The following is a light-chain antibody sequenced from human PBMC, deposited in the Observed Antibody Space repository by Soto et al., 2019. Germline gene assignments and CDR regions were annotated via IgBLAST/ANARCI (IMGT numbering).Light chain of an antibody. CDR3: QQYNNWPRGT. Sequence: EIVLTQSPDTLSLSPGERATLSCRASQSVSNYLTWYQQKPGQGPRLLIYDSSNRAPGIPPRFSGSGSGTDFTLTINSLEPEDFAIYYCQQYNNWPRGTFGQGTKVDI. CDR1: QSVSNY. V-gene: IGKV3-11*01. J-gene: IGKJ1*01. CDR2: DSS.